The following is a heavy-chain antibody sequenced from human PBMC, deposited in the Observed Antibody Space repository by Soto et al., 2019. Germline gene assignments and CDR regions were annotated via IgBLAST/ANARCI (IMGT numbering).Heavy chain of an antibody. V-gene: IGHV3-30*04. CDR3: ARDGSYYDVLTEHYFDV. CDR1: GFTFSSYA. D-gene: IGHD3-9*01. CDR2: ISDDGTNK. Sequence: VQLVESGGGVVQPGRSLRLSRAASGFTFSSYAMHWVRQAPGKGLEWVAVISDDGTNKDYADSVKGRFTISRDKSKSTLDLQMDSLRPEDTAVYYCARDGSYYDVLTEHYFDVWGQGTLVSVSA. J-gene: IGHJ4*02.